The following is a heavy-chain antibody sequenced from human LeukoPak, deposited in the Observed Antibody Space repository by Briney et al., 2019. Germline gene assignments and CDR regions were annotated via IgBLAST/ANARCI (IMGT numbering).Heavy chain of an antibody. CDR3: AKDVERIAAAGPYWYFDL. J-gene: IGHJ2*01. CDR2: IRYDGSNK. CDR1: GFTFSSYG. D-gene: IGHD6-13*01. V-gene: IGHV3-30*02. Sequence: GGSLRLSCAATGFTFSSYGMHSVRQAPGKGLEWVAFIRYDGSNKYYADSVKGRFTISRDNSKSTLYLQMNRLRAEDTAVYYCAKDVERIAAAGPYWYFDLWGRGTLVTVSS.